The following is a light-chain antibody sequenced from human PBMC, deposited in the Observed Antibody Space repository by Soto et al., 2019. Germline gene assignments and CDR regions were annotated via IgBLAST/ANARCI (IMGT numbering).Light chain of an antibody. Sequence: QSVLTPPPSASGTPGQRVTLSCSGRRSNIGSNYVYWYQQLPAPAPKLVIDRTNQRPSGVPDRFSGSKSGTSASLAISGLRSEDEADYYCATGDASLVFGGGTKLTVL. CDR1: RSNIGSNY. CDR3: ATGDASLV. J-gene: IGLJ2*01. V-gene: IGLV1-47*01. CDR2: RTN.